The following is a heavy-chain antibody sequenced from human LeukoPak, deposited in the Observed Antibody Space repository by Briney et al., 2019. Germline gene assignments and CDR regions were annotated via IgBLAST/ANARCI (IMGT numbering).Heavy chain of an antibody. CDR2: INPDGRDT. Sequence: AGGSLRLSCVVSGFTFNRCWMNWVRQAPGKGLEWVAHINPDGRDTYYVDSVKGRFTISRDNAQNSMYLQMNSLRAEDTAVYYCTSWGDTTAEYFQRWGQGTLVTVSS. J-gene: IGHJ1*01. CDR1: GFTFNRCW. CDR3: TSWGDTTAEYFQR. D-gene: IGHD2-21*02. V-gene: IGHV3-7*01.